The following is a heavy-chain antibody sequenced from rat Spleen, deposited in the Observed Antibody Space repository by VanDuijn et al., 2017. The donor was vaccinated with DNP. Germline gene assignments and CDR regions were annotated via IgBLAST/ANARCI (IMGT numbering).Heavy chain of an antibody. CDR1: GFTFSAYY. CDR3: TRQWYFDF. Sequence: EVQLVESGGGLVQPGRSLKLSCAASGFTFSAYYMAWVRQAPAKGLEWVAYIGSAAYAPYYTDSVKGRFTISRDNAKNTLYLQMDSLRSEDTATYYCTRQWYFDFWGPGTMVTVSS. J-gene: IGHJ1*01. V-gene: IGHV5-25*01. CDR2: IGSAAYAP.